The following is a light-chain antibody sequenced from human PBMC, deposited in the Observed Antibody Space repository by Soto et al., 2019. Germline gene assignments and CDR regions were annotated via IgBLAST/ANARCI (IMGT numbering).Light chain of an antibody. Sequence: DIQLTQSPSFLSASVGDRVTITCRAIQAIGHYLAWYQQRPGTAPNLLISAASTLQSGVPSRFSGSGSGTEFTLTISSLQPADFATYYCQQLNTYPLTFGGGTRVELK. CDR1: QAIGHY. CDR3: QQLNTYPLT. CDR2: AAS. V-gene: IGKV1-9*01. J-gene: IGKJ4*02.